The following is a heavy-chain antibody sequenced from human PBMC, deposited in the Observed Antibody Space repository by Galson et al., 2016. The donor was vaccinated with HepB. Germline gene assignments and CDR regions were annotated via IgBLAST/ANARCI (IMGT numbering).Heavy chain of an antibody. D-gene: IGHD6-6*01. Sequence: SLRLSCAASGFTFSSYTMNWGRQAPGKGLEWISSISSSSSSIYYADSVKGRFTVSSDNAKNSLHLQMNTRSAEDTAVYYCASPRGRLVMPPDYWGQGTLVTVSS. V-gene: IGHV3-21*01. CDR2: ISSSSSSI. CDR1: GFTFSSYT. CDR3: ASPRGRLVMPPDY. J-gene: IGHJ4*02.